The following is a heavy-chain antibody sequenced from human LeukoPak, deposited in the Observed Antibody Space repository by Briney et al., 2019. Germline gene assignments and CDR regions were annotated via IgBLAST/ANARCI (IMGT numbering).Heavy chain of an antibody. CDR1: GGSFSGYY. V-gene: IGHV4-34*01. Sequence: PSETLSLTCAVYGGSFSGYYWSWIRQPPGKGLEWIGEINHSGSTNYNPSLKSRVTISVDTSKNQFSLKLSSVTAADTAVYYCARHGLWYYGSGSYYKKGYYFDYWGQGTLVTVSS. CDR2: INHSGST. D-gene: IGHD3-10*01. CDR3: ARHGLWYYGSGSYYKKGYYFDY. J-gene: IGHJ4*02.